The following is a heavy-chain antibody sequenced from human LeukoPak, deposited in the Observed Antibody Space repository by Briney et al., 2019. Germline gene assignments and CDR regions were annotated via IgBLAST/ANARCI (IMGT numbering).Heavy chain of an antibody. V-gene: IGHV3-7*01. CDR1: GFTFSGYW. CDR2: IKQDGSEK. Sequence: GGSLRLSCAASGFTFSGYWMSWVRQAPGKGLEWVANIKQDGSEKYYVDSVKGRFTISRDNAKNSLYLQMNSLRAEDTAVYYCAREGYYGSGVSDYWGQGTLVTVSS. CDR3: AREGYYGSGVSDY. J-gene: IGHJ4*02. D-gene: IGHD3-10*01.